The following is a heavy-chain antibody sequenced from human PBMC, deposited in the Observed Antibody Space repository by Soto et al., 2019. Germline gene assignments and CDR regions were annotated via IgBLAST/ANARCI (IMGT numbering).Heavy chain of an antibody. D-gene: IGHD2-2*01. CDR1: GYTFSNYG. J-gene: IGHJ4*02. CDR3: ARDCCSSTSGFDF. V-gene: IGHV1-18*01. Sequence: VASVKVSCKPSGYTFSNYGITWVRQAPGQGLEWMGWISTYSGDTNYARKFQGRVTLTTDTPTSTVYMELRSLRSDDSAVYYCARDCCSSTSGFDFWGQGTLVTVSS. CDR2: ISTYSGDT.